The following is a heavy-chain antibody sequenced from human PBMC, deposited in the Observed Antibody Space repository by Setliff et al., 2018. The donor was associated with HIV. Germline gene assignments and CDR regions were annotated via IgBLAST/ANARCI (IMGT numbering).Heavy chain of an antibody. D-gene: IGHD2-21*02. J-gene: IGHJ3*01. CDR2: IFPGDSDT. CDR3: ARRDGRLLNGFDF. CDR1: GYSFTTYW. V-gene: IGHV5-51*01. Sequence: ESLKISCKGSGYSFTTYWIVWVRQMPGKGLEWMGIIFPGDSDTRYSPSFQGQVTFSADKSISTAYLQWSSLKASDTAMYYCARRDGRLLNGFDFWGQGTMVTVSS.